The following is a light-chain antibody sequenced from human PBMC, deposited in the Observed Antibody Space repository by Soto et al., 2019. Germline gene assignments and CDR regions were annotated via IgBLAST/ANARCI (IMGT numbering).Light chain of an antibody. CDR3: QHYASFSGT. V-gene: IGKV1-5*03. J-gene: IGKJ1*01. Sequence: DFQMTQSPSTLSASVGDRVTITCRASQSVSSWVAWYHLKPGKAPKLLIYKASTLETGVPSRFSGSGSRTEFTLTISSLQPDDFATYYCQHYASFSGTFGQGTKVDIK. CDR1: QSVSSW. CDR2: KAS.